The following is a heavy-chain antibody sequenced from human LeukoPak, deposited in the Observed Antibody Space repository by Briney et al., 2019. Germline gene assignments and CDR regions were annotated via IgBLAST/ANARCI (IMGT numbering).Heavy chain of an antibody. V-gene: IGHV3-23*01. J-gene: IGHJ4*02. CDR2: IGESVGNT. Sequence: PGGSLRPSCATSGLTFSAYAMKWVRQAPNKALEWVSGIGESVGNTYYADSVKGRFTISRDNSKNTLYLQMNSLRAEDTAVYYCVPTRCYACDYWGQVTLVTVSS. CDR1: GLTFSAYA. CDR3: VPTRCYACDY. D-gene: IGHD2-2*01.